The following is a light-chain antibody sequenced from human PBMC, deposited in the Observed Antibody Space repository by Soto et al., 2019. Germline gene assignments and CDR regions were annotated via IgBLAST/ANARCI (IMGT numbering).Light chain of an antibody. Sequence: DIQMTQSPSTLSASVGDRVTITCRASQSIDTWLAWYQQKPGKVPKVLIYKASSLESGVPSRFSGSGSGTEFTRTISSLQPDDFATYYCQQYRTYWTFGQGTKVDIK. V-gene: IGKV1-5*03. CDR3: QQYRTYWT. CDR2: KAS. J-gene: IGKJ1*01. CDR1: QSIDTW.